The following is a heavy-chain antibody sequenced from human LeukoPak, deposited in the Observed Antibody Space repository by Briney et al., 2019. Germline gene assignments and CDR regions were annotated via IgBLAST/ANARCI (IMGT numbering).Heavy chain of an antibody. CDR3: AKASTHYRVWDDYDSRGLTY. D-gene: IGHD3-22*01. V-gene: IGHV3-23*01. CDR1: GFTFSSYA. Sequence: GGSLRLSCGASGFTFSSYAMTWVRQAPGKGLEWVSAISGTGGYTYYTDSVKGRVPISRDNSKNTLFLQMNSLRAEHTAVYDCAKASTHYRVWDDYDSRGLTYWGQGTLVTVSS. CDR2: ISGTGGYT. J-gene: IGHJ4*02.